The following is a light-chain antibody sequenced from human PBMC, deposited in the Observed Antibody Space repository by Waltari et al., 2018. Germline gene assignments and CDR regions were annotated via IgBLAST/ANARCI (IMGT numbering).Light chain of an antibody. V-gene: IGLV4-69*01. J-gene: IGLJ3*02. CDR2: VNSDGSH. CDR3: QTGGHGTWV. CDR1: SGHSSNV. Sequence: QLVLTQLPSASASLGASVKLTCTLSSGHSSNVIAWLPQRPEKGPRYLMKVNSDGSHTKGDEIPDRFSGSGSGAERYLTISRLQSEDEVDYYCQTGGHGTWVFGGGTKLTVL.